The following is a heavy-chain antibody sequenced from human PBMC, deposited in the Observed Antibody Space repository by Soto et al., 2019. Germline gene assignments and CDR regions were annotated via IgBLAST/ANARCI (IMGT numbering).Heavy chain of an antibody. D-gene: IGHD3-10*01. V-gene: IGHV3-23*01. CDR2: ISGSGGST. CDR1: GFTFSSYA. J-gene: IGHJ6*03. CDR3: AKGQAPGSGSYTYYYYYMDV. Sequence: GGSLRLSCAASGFTFSSYAMSWVRQAPGKGLEWVSAISGSGGSTYYADSVKGRFTISRDNSKNTLYLQMNSLRAEDTAVYYCAKGQAPGSGSYTYYYYYMDVWGKGTTVTVSS.